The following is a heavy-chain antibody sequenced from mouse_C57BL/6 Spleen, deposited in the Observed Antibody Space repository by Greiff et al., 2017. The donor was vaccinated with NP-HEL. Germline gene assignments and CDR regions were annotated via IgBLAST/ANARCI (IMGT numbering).Heavy chain of an antibody. Sequence: QVQLQQSGAELVKPGASVKISCKASGYAFSSYWMNWVKQRPGKGLEWIGQIYPGDGDTNYNGKFKGKATLTADKSSSTAYMQLSSLTSEDSAVYFCARNYYGSRGYFDGWGTGTTVTVSS. J-gene: IGHJ1*03. V-gene: IGHV1-80*01. CDR2: IYPGDGDT. CDR1: GYAFSSYW. D-gene: IGHD1-1*01. CDR3: ARNYYGSRGYFDG.